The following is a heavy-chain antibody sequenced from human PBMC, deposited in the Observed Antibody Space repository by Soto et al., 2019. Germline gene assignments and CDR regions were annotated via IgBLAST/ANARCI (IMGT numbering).Heavy chain of an antibody. CDR2: VYNSGSN. CDR1: SGSISSSNW. D-gene: IGHD3-10*01. V-gene: IGHV4-4*02. J-gene: IGHJ6*03. Sequence: QVQLQESGPGLLKPSGTLSLTGAVSSGSISSSNWWRWVRQTPGKGLECIGEVYNSGSNKYNPSLKSRVTISVDKSKNQFTLKLSSVTASDTAVSYCARVSRPLWFGQFTGDDYDYMDVWGKGTTVTVSS. CDR3: ARVSRPLWFGQFTGDDYDYMDV.